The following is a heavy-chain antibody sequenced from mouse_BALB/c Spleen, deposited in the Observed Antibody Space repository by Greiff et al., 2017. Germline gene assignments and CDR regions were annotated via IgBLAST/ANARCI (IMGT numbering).Heavy chain of an antibody. J-gene: IGHJ3*01. Sequence: EVKLQESGPGLVKPSQSLSLTCTVTGYSITSDYAWNWIRQFPGNKLEWMGYISYSGSTSYNPSLKSRISITRDTSKNQFFLQLNSVTTEDTATYYCARSGGEAWFAYWGQGTLVTVSA. CDR3: ARSGGEAWFAY. CDR1: GYSITSDYA. D-gene: IGHD2-13*01. CDR2: ISYSGST. V-gene: IGHV3-2*02.